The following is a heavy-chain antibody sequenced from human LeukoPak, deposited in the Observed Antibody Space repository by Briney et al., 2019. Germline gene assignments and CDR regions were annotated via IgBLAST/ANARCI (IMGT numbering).Heavy chain of an antibody. CDR3: ARALPYYDILTGYYMYYFDY. J-gene: IGHJ4*02. CDR1: GGSISSYY. Sequence: SETLSLTCTVSGGSISSYYWSWIRQPPGKGLEWIGYIYYSGSTNYNPSLKSRVTISVDTSKNQFSLKLSSVTAADTAVYYCARALPYYDILTGYYMYYFDYWGQGTLVTVSS. CDR2: IYYSGST. D-gene: IGHD3-9*01. V-gene: IGHV4-59*01.